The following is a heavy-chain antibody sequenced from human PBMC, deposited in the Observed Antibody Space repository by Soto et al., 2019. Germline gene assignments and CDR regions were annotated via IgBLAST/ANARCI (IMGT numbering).Heavy chain of an antibody. CDR2: INAGNGNT. V-gene: IGHV1-3*01. CDR3: ARGQQLVLGYFQH. J-gene: IGHJ1*01. D-gene: IGHD6-13*01. Sequence: RLEWMGWINAGNGNTKYSQKFQGRVTITRDTSASTAYMELSSLRSEDTAVYYCARGQQLVLGYFQHWGQGTLVTVSS.